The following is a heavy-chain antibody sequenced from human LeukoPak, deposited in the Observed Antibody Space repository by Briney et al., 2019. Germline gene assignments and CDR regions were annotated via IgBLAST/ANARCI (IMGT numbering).Heavy chain of an antibody. CDR2: IDSSGTTI. CDR1: GFTFRSYE. CDR3: AREQTYGDYFDY. D-gene: IGHD4-17*01. V-gene: IGHV3-48*03. Sequence: GGSLRLSCAASGFTFRSYEMIWVRQPPGKGLEWVSYIDSSGTTISYADSVRGRFTISRDNAKNSLYLQMSSPRAEDTAVYYCAREQTYGDYFDYWGQGTLVTVSS. J-gene: IGHJ4*02.